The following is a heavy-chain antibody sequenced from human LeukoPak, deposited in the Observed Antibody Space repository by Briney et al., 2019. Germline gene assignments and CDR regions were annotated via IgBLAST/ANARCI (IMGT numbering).Heavy chain of an antibody. D-gene: IGHD5-12*01. CDR2: IGTAGDT. CDR1: GFTFSSYD. CDR3: ARGGWLRNAFDI. J-gene: IGHJ3*02. Sequence: PGGSLRLSCAASGFTFSSYDMHWVRQATGKGLEWVSAIGTAGDTYYPGSVKGRFTISRENAKNSLYLQMNSLRAGDTAVYYCARGGWLRNAFDIWGQGTMVTVSS. V-gene: IGHV3-13*01.